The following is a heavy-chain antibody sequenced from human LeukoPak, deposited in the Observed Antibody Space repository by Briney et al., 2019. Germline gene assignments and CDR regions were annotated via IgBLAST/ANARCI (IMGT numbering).Heavy chain of an antibody. CDR2: ISYDGSNK. CDR3: AKVTEVGAIFDYFDY. V-gene: IGHV3-30*04. CDR1: GFTFSSYA. D-gene: IGHD1-26*01. Sequence: PGGSLRLSCAASGFTFSSYAMHWVRQAPGKGLEWVAVISYDGSNKYYADSVKGRFTISRDNSKNTLYLQMNSLRAEDTAVYYCAKVTEVGAIFDYFDYWGQGTLVTVSS. J-gene: IGHJ4*02.